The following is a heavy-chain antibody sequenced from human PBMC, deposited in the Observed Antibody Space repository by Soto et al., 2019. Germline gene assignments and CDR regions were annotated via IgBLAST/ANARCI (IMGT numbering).Heavy chain of an antibody. CDR2: IIPMLGIA. J-gene: IGHJ6*02. V-gene: IGHV1-69*01. D-gene: IGHD3-22*01. CDR1: GGSFSDYA. CDR3: ARDGDYYDSSGFQRDYHYYGMDV. Sequence: QVQLVQSGAEVMKPGSSVKVSCQASGGSFSDYAISWVRQAPGQGLEWMGGIIPMLGIADNAQKFQGRVIITADEYTSTVYMELSSLRSEDTAVYYCARDGDYYDSSGFQRDYHYYGMDVWGQGTTVTVAS.